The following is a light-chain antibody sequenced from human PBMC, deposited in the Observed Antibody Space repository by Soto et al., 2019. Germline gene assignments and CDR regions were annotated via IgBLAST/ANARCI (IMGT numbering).Light chain of an antibody. Sequence: EIVLTQSPGTLSLSPGERATLSCRASQSVSSNYLAWYQQKTGQTPRLLIYIASSRAPGIPARFSGSGSGTHFTLTISRVEPEDFAVYYCPQYGSSPWTFGQGTKVEIK. CDR3: PQYGSSPWT. CDR1: QSVSSNY. J-gene: IGKJ1*01. V-gene: IGKV3-20*01. CDR2: IAS.